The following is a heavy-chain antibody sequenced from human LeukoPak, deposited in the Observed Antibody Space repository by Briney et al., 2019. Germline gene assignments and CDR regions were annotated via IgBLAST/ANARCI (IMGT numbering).Heavy chain of an antibody. CDR1: GGSISSGSYY. D-gene: IGHD3-10*01. V-gene: IGHV4-61*01. CDR3: ARTTMVRGTYYMDV. J-gene: IGHJ6*03. Sequence: SETLSLTCTVSGGSISSGSYYWSWIRQPPGKGLEWIGYIYYSGYTNYNPSLKSRVTISVDTSKNQFSLKLSSVTAADTAVYYCARTTMVRGTYYMDVWGKGTTVTISS. CDR2: IYYSGYT.